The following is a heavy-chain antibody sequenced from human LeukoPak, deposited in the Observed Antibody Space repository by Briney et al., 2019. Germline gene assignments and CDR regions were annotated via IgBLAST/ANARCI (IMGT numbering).Heavy chain of an antibody. V-gene: IGHV1-69*13. CDR2: IIPIFGTA. Sequence: GASVKVSCKASGGTFSSYAISWVRQAPGQGLEWMGGIIPIFGTANYAQKFQGRVTITADESTSTAYMELSSLRSEDTAVYYCARDFGGWYYFDYWGQGTLVTVSS. D-gene: IGHD6-19*01. CDR3: ARDFGGWYYFDY. J-gene: IGHJ4*02. CDR1: GGTFSSYA.